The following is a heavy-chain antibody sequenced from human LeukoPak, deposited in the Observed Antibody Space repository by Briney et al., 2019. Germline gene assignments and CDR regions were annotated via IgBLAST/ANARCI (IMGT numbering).Heavy chain of an antibody. CDR2: LYWDDDK. V-gene: IGHV2-5*02. D-gene: IGHD3-22*01. CDR3: ARLFGSGYYSYYFDY. J-gene: IGHJ4*02. CDR1: GVSLSTNGVG. Sequence: PTLGNPTQALTLTCTFSGVSLSTNGVGVGWIRQPPGKALEWLALLYWDDDKRYNPSLKSRLTITKDTSKNQVVLTMTNMDPVDTATYYCARLFGSGYYSYYFDYWGQGTLVTVSS.